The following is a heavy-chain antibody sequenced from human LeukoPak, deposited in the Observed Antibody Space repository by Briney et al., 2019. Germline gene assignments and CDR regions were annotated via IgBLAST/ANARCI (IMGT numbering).Heavy chain of an antibody. CDR3: ARGMAETFDY. D-gene: IGHD5-24*01. CDR1: GYSFTSNY. CDR2: IIPIFGTA. Sequence: GASVKVSCKASGYSFTSNYIHWVRQAPGQGLEWMGGIIPIFGTANYAQKFQGRVTITADESTSTAYMELSSLRSEDTAVYYCARGMAETFDYWGQGTLVTVSS. J-gene: IGHJ4*02. V-gene: IGHV1-69*13.